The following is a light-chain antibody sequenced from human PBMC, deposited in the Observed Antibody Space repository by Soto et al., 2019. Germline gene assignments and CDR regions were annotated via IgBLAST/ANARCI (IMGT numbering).Light chain of an antibody. CDR2: GAS. CDR3: QQYGTSPYT. V-gene: IGKV3-20*01. Sequence: EIVLTQSPGTLSLSPGERATLSCRAGQSVTSNYVAWYQQKHGQAPRLLIYGASYRATDIPDRFSGSGSGTDFTLTISRLEAEDFAVYYCQQYGTSPYTFGQGTKLEIQ. CDR1: QSVTSNY. J-gene: IGKJ2*01.